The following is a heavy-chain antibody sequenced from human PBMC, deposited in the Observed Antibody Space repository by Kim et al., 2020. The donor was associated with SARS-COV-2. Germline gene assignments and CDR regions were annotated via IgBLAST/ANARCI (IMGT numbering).Heavy chain of an antibody. CDR1: GVTLRTYG. D-gene: IGHD3-10*01. V-gene: IGHV3-23*01. CDR2: ISGSGGST. CDR3: GIGLGEWNLVEVDY. J-gene: IGHJ4*02. Sequence: GGSLRLSCAASGVTLRTYGMTWVRLSPGKGLEWVSGISGSGGSTFYADFVKGRFTISRDNSKNTVSLQMNSLRAEDTAVYYCGIGLGEWNLVEVDYWGQG.